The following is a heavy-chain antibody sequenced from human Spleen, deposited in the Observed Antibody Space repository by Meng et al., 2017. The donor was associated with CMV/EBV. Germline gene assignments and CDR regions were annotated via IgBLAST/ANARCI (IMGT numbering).Heavy chain of an antibody. J-gene: IGHJ4*02. V-gene: IGHV3-74*01. D-gene: IGHD1-26*01. CDR2: INSDGSST. Sequence: GESLKISCAASGFTFSGFWMHWVRQAPGKGLVWVSRINSDGSSTTYADSVKGRFTISRDNAKNTLYLQMNSLRAEDTAVYYCARAPGGGSYGWGQGTLVTVSS. CDR3: ARAPGGGSYG. CDR1: GFTFSGFW.